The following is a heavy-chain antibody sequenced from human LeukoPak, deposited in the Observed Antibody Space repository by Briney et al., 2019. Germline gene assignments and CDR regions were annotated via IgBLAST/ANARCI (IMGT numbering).Heavy chain of an antibody. J-gene: IGHJ4*02. V-gene: IGHV3-73*01. CDR2: IRSKANSYAT. CDR3: TRLIYSSGWYEFDY. CDR1: GFTFSGSA. D-gene: IGHD6-19*01. Sequence: GGSLKLSCAASGFTFSGSAMHWVRQAPGKGLEWVGRIRSKANSYATAYAASVKGRFTISRDDSKNTAYLQMNSLKTEDTAVYYCTRLIYSSGWYEFDYWGQGTLVTVSS.